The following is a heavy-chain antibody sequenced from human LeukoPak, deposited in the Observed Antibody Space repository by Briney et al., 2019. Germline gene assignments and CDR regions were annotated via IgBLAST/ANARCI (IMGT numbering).Heavy chain of an antibody. CDR2: ISAYNGNT. V-gene: IGHV1-18*01. CDR1: GYTFTSYG. CDR3: ARAPDYGAWYFDY. J-gene: IGHJ4*02. Sequence: GASVKVSCKASGYTFTSYGISWVRQAPGQGLEWMGWISAYNGNTNYAQKFQGRVTLTRDTSTSAVYMELSSLRSEDTAVYFCARAPDYGAWYFDYWGQGTPVTVSS. D-gene: IGHD4-17*01.